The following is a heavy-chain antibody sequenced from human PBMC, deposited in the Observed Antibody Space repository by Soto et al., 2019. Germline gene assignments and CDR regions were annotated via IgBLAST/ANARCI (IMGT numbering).Heavy chain of an antibody. J-gene: IGHJ6*02. CDR2: IIPILGIA. V-gene: IGHV1-69*08. CDR3: AKDLQPPPSMDV. D-gene: IGHD5-18*01. Sequence: QVQLVQSGAEVKKPGSSVKVSCKASGGTFSSYTISWVRQAPGQGLEWMGRIIPILGIANYAQKFQGRVTITADKSGSGSYMELSRPRTEDQAVYYCAKDLQPPPSMDVWGQGTTVTVSS. CDR1: GGTFSSYT.